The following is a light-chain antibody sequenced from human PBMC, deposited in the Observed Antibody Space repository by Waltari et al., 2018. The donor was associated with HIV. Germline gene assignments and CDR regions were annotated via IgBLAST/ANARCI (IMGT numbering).Light chain of an antibody. CDR3: QAWDSLTEV. CDR2: QDS. J-gene: IGLJ2*01. CDR1: NSGDQY. Sequence: SYELTQPPTVSVSPGQTASIPCSGHNSGDQYVCGYQQKPVDTPVQVIYQDSKRPSGIPVGFSGSNSGNTATLTISGTQAMDEADYYCQAWDSLTEVFGGETKLTVL. V-gene: IGLV3-1*01.